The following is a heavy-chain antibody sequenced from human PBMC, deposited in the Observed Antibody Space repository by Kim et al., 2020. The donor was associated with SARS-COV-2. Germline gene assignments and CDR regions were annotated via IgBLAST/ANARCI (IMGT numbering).Heavy chain of an antibody. CDR1: GGSFSGYY. Sequence: SETLSLTCAVYGGSFSGYYWSWIRQPPGKGLEWIGEINHSGSTNYNPSLKSRVTISVDTSKNQFSLKLSSVTAADTAVYYCARGVHRDYSRGGNWFDPWG. CDR2: INHSGST. CDR3: ARGVHRDYSRGGNWFDP. D-gene: IGHD2-15*01. J-gene: IGHJ5*02. V-gene: IGHV4-34*01.